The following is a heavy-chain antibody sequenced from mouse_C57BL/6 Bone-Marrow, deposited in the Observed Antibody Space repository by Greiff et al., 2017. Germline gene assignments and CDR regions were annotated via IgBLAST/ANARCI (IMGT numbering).Heavy chain of an antibody. CDR1: GYSITSGYY. CDR2: IRYDGSN. D-gene: IGHD1-1*01. J-gene: IGHJ3*01. V-gene: IGHV3-6*01. Sequence: QLQEPGPGLLKPSQSLSLTCSVTGYSITSGYYSNWIRQFPGNKLELMGYIRYDGSNNYNPSFKYRISITRDTSKNQFLLKMNSVTTEDTATSYYARDHYGSSYTYWGQGTMVTVSA. CDR3: ARDHYGSSYTY.